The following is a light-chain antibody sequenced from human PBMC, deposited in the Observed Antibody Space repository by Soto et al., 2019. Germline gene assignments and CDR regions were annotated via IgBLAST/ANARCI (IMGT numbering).Light chain of an antibody. CDR1: QSVSSSY. CDR2: GSS. Sequence: EIVLTQSPGTLSLSPGERATLFCRASQSVSSSYLAWYQQKPGQLPRLLIYGSSIRATGIPDRFSGSGSGIDFTLTISRLEPEDFAVYYCQQYDIAPRTFGQGTRLEI. J-gene: IGKJ2*01. CDR3: QQYDIAPRT. V-gene: IGKV3-20*01.